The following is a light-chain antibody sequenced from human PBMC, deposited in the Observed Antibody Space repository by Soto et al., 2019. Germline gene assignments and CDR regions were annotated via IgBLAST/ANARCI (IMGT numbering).Light chain of an antibody. CDR3: QQRSNWPRT. CDR2: GAS. Sequence: MTQSPSSLSASLGERVTITCRASQSISNNLAWYQQKPGQAPRLLIYGASTRATGIPARFSGSGSGTDFTLTISSLEPEDFAVYYCQQRSNWPRTFGQGTKV. J-gene: IGKJ1*01. V-gene: IGKV3-15*01. CDR1: QSISNN.